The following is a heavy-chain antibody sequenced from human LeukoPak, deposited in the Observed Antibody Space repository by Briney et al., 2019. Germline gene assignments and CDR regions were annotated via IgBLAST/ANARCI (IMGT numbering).Heavy chain of an antibody. D-gene: IGHD3-10*01. V-gene: IGHV1-2*02. CDR1: GYTFTGYY. Sequence: ASVKVSCKASGYTFTGYYMHWVRQAPGQGLEWMGWINPNSGGTNYAQKFQGRVTMTRDTSISTPYMELSRLRSDDTAVYYCARIGMVRGVIISQALGLYYYMDVWGKGTTVTVSS. CDR2: INPNSGGT. CDR3: ARIGMVRGVIISQALGLYYYMDV. J-gene: IGHJ6*03.